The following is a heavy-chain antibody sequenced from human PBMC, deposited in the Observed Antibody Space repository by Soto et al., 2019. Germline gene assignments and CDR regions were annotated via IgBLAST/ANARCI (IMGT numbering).Heavy chain of an antibody. CDR3: ASDKRTMVRGVMGGWFDP. V-gene: IGHV3-33*01. Sequence: QVQLVESGGGVVQTGRSLRLSCAASGFTFSSYGMHWVRQAPGKGLEWVAVIRYDGSNKYYADSVKGRFTISRDNSKNGLYLQINSLRAEDTAVYYCASDKRTMVRGVMGGWFDPLGQGALVTVSS. J-gene: IGHJ5*02. D-gene: IGHD3-10*01. CDR1: GFTFSSYG. CDR2: IRYDGSNK.